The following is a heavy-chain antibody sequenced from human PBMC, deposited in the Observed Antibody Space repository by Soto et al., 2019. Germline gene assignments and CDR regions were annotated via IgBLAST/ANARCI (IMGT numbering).Heavy chain of an antibody. CDR3: AKDSAGGPPYYYYGMDV. CDR1: GFTFSSYA. D-gene: IGHD6-13*01. CDR2: ISGSGGST. V-gene: IGHV3-23*01. J-gene: IGHJ6*02. Sequence: GGSLRLSCAASGFTFSSYAMSWVRQAPGKGLEWVSAISGSGGSTYYADSVKGRFTISRDNSKNTLYLQMNSLRAEDTAVYYCAKDSAGGPPYYYYGMDVWGRGTTVTVSS.